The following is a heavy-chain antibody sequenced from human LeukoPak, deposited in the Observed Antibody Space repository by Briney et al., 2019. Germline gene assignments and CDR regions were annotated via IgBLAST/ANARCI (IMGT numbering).Heavy chain of an antibody. Sequence: SETLSLTCAVYGGSFSGYYWSWIRQPPGKGLEWIGEINHSGSTNYNPSLKSRVTISVDTSKNQFSLKLSSVTAADTAVYYCAREEDSSSWYIHYCFDYWGQGTLVTVSS. CDR3: AREEDSSSWYIHYCFDY. CDR1: GGSFSGYY. CDR2: INHSGST. D-gene: IGHD6-13*01. J-gene: IGHJ4*02. V-gene: IGHV4-34*01.